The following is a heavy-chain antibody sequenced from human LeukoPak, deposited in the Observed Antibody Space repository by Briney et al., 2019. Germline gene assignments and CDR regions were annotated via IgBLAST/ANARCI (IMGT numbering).Heavy chain of an antibody. D-gene: IGHD6-13*01. CDR3: ANLPGYSSSWYPFDY. J-gene: IGHJ4*02. CDR2: ISGSGGST. CDR1: GFTFSSYA. Sequence: GGSLKLSCAASGFTFSSYAMSWVRQAPGKGLEWVSAISGSGGSTYYADSVKGRFTISRDNSKNTLYLQMNSLRAEDTALYYCANLPGYSSSWYPFDYWGQGTLVTVSS. V-gene: IGHV3-23*01.